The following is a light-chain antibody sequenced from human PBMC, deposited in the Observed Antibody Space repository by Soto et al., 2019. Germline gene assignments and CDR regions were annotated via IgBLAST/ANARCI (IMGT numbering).Light chain of an antibody. V-gene: IGKV1-5*03. CDR1: QSISIW. CDR2: KAS. J-gene: IGKJ1*01. Sequence: DIQMTQSPSTLSASVGDRVTITCRASQSISIWLAWYQQKPGKAPNLLIYKASSLESGVPSRFSGSGSGTEFTLTISSLQTDDFATYYCQQYINRWTFGQGTXVDIK. CDR3: QQYINRWT.